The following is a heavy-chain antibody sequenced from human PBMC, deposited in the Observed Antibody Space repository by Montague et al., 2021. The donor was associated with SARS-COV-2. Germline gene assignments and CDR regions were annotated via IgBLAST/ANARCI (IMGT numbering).Heavy chain of an antibody. J-gene: IGHJ6*02. CDR3: ARDLRQWLADYYYYGLDV. CDR2: TYHGGST. CDR1: GDSISSNNW. Sequence: SETLSLTCAVSGDSISSNNWWNWVRQAPGKGLEWIGETYHGGSTSYNPSLKSRVTISVDKTKNQLYLKMRSVTAADTAVYYCARDLRQWLADYYYYGLDVWGQGTTVTVSS. D-gene: IGHD6-19*01. V-gene: IGHV4-4*02.